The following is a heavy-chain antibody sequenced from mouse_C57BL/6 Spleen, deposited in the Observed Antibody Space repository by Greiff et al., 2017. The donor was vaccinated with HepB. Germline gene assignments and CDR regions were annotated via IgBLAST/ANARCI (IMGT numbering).Heavy chain of an antibody. CDR3: AKNGPMITTYFDY. J-gene: IGHJ2*01. CDR2: IWRGGST. CDR1: GFSLTSYG. Sequence: VKLQESGPGLVQPSQSLSITCTVSGFSLTSYGVHWVRQSPGKGLEWLGVIWRGGSTDYNAAFMSRLSITKDNSKSQVFFKMNSLQADDTAIYYCAKNGPMITTYFDYWGQGTTLTVSS. V-gene: IGHV2-5*01. D-gene: IGHD2-4*01.